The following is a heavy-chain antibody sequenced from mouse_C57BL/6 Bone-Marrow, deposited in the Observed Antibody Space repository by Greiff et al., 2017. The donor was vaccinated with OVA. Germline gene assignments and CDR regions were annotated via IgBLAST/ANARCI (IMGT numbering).Heavy chain of an antibody. CDR2: ISDGGSYT. CDR1: GFTFSSYA. CDR3: ARGDLPWFAY. D-gene: IGHD2-1*01. Sequence: EVMLVESGGGLVKPGGSLKLSCAASGFTFSSYAMSWVRQTPEKRLEWVATISDGGSYTYYPDNVKGRVTISRDNAKNNLYLQMSHLKSEDTAMYYCARGDLPWFAYWGQGTLVTVSA. J-gene: IGHJ3*01. V-gene: IGHV5-4*03.